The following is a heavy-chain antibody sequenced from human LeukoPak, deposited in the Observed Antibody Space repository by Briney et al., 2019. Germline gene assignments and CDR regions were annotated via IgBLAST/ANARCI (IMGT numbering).Heavy chain of an antibody. CDR2: ISSSSSTI. J-gene: IGHJ3*02. V-gene: IGHV3-48*01. D-gene: IGHD3-22*01. CDR1: GFPFSSYS. CDR3: AREAYYDSSGYYDAFDI. Sequence: GGSLRLSCAASGFPFSSYSMNWVRQAPGKGLEWVSYISSSSSTIYYADSLKGRFTISRDNAKNSLYLQMNSLRAGDTAVYYCAREAYYDSSGYYDAFDIWGQGTMVTVSS.